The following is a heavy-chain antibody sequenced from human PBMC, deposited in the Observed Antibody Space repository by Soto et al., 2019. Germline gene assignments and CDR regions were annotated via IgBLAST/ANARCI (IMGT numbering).Heavy chain of an antibody. CDR1: GYTFTSYY. Sequence: GASVNVSCKASGYTFTSYYMHWVRQAPGQGLEWMGIINPSGGSTSYAQKFQGRVTMTRDTSTSTVYMELSSLRSEDTAVYYCARDVTPYYDYVWGSYRPSGGGMDVWGQGTTVTVSS. CDR3: ARDVTPYYDYVWGSYRPSGGGMDV. J-gene: IGHJ6*02. V-gene: IGHV1-46*01. CDR2: INPSGGST. D-gene: IGHD3-16*02.